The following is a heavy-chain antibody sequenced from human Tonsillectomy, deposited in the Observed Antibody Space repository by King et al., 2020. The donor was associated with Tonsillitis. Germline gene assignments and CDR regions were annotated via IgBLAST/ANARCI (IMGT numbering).Heavy chain of an antibody. Sequence: LQLVQSGGGLVQPGGSLRLSCVDSGFTFTNYAMSWVRQAPGKGLEWVSAISGTGGSTYYTDSVKGRFTISRDNSKNTLNLQMTSLRAEDTAVYYCAKCGSGTYKAIGWFDPWGQGTLVTVSS. D-gene: IGHD3-10*01. J-gene: IGHJ5*02. CDR3: AKCGSGTYKAIGWFDP. V-gene: IGHV3-23*04. CDR1: GFTFTNYA. CDR2: ISGTGGST.